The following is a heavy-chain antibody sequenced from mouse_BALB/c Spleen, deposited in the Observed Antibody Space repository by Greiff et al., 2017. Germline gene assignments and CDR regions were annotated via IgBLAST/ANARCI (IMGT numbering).Heavy chain of an antibody. CDR1: GYTFTSYT. D-gene: IGHD3-1*01. CDR2: INPSSGYT. J-gene: IGHJ3*01. Sequence: VQLQQSGAELARPGASVKMSCKASGYTFTSYTMHWVKQRPGQGLEWIGYINPSSGYTNYNQKFKDKATLTADKSSSTAYMQLSSLTSEDSAVYYCAGWGGSAWFAYWGQGTLVTVSA. CDR3: AGWGGSAWFAY. V-gene: IGHV1-4*01.